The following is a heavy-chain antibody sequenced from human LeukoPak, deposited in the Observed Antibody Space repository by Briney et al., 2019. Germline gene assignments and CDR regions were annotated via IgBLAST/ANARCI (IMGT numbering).Heavy chain of an antibody. D-gene: IGHD2-2*01. CDR1: GFTFSNYG. Sequence: PGGSLRLSCAASGFTFSNYGMHWVCQAPGKGLEWVAIISYDGSNKNHADSVKGRFSISRDNSKNTLYLQMNSLRAEDPSVYYCAKPTPLLSAAMAGSEYWGQGTLVTVSS. CDR3: AKPTPLLSAAMAGSEY. V-gene: IGHV3-30*18. CDR2: ISYDGSNK. J-gene: IGHJ4*02.